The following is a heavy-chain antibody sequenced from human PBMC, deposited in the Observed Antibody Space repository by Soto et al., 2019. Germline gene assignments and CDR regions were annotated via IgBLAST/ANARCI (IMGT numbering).Heavy chain of an antibody. D-gene: IGHD3-16*02. CDR3: ARHMITFGGVIAHFDY. CDR2: IIPTFGTA. J-gene: IGHJ4*02. V-gene: IGHV1-69*13. Sequence: SVKVSCKASGGTFSSYAISWVRQAPGQGLEWMGGIIPTFGTANYAQKFQGRVTITADESTSTAYMELSSLRSEDTAVYYCARHMITFGGVIAHFDYWGQGTLVTVSS. CDR1: GGTFSSYA.